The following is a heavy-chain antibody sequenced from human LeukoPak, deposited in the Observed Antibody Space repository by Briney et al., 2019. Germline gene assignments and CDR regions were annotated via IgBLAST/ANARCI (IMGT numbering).Heavy chain of an antibody. J-gene: IGHJ4*02. V-gene: IGHV4-30-2*01. CDR3: ARGPIAAAGRSWDY. CDR2: IFDSGDT. D-gene: IGHD6-13*01. CDR1: GGFISSGGYS. Sequence: SETLSLTCAVSGGFISSGGYSWRWIRQPPGKGLEWLGYIFDSGDTHYNPSLKSRVTISIDRSQNQLSLKLSSVTAADTAVYYCARGPIAAAGRSWDYWGQGVLVTVSS.